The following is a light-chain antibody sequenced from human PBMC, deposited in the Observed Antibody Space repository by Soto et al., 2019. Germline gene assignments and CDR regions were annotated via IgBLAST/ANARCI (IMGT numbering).Light chain of an antibody. CDR2: DVS. V-gene: IGLV2-14*01. J-gene: IGLJ2*01. Sequence: QSALTQPASVSGSPGQSSTMSCTGTSSDVGGYNFVSWYQQHPGKAPKLMIYDVSNRPSGVSNRFSGSKSGDTASLTISGLQAEDEADYYCSSYTSSSTLVFGGGTKLTVL. CDR1: SSDVGGYNF. CDR3: SSYTSSSTLV.